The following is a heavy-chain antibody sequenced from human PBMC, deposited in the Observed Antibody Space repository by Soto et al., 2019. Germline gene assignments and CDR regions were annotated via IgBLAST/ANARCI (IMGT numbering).Heavy chain of an antibody. Sequence: GGSLRLSCATSGFTFSSYGMHWVRQAPGKGLEWLAGISYDGSNKYYADSVNGRFTISRDNSKNTLYLQMNSLRAEDTAVYYCAKDQRRGIQLWLRVSDYWGQGTLVTVSS. CDR1: GFTFSSYG. D-gene: IGHD5-18*01. CDR3: AKDQRRGIQLWLRVSDY. V-gene: IGHV3-30*18. J-gene: IGHJ4*02. CDR2: ISYDGSNK.